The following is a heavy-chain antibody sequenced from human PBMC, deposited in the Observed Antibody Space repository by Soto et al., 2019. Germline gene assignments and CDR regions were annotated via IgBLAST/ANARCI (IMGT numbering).Heavy chain of an antibody. CDR2: ITRSGDYT. CDR1: GFTFSSYA. V-gene: IGHV3-23*01. J-gene: IGHJ2*01. Sequence: EVQLLESGGGLLQPGGSLRLSCAASGFTFSSYAMTWVRQAPGKGLEWVSAITRSGDYTQYADSVKGRFTLSRDNSKNTLYLQMISLRAVDTAVYYCAKVGSYYEPFDHWYFDLWGRGTLVTVSS. D-gene: IGHD3-22*01. CDR3: AKVGSYYEPFDHWYFDL.